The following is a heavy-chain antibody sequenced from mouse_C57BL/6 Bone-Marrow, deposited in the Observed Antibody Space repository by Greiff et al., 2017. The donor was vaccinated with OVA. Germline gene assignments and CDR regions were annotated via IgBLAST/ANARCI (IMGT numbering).Heavy chain of an antibody. Sequence: EVKLVESGAELVKPGASVKLSCTASGFNIKDYYMHWVKQRTEQGLEWIGRIDPEDGETKYAPKFQGKATITADTSSNTAYLQLSSLTSEDTAVYYCARDYEGNAWFAYWGQGTLVTVSA. D-gene: IGHD2-4*01. CDR3: ARDYEGNAWFAY. CDR2: IDPEDGET. J-gene: IGHJ3*01. V-gene: IGHV14-2*01. CDR1: GFNIKDYY.